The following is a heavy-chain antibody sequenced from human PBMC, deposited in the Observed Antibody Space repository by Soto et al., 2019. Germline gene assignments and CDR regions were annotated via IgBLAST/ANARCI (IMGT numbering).Heavy chain of an antibody. J-gene: IGHJ5*02. CDR3: ARDHYRLNPGWFQP. V-gene: IGHV1-69*13. Sequence: SVRVSCTASGCTFSSYAISWVRQAPGQGLEWMGGIIPIFGTANYAQKFQGRVTITADESTSTAYMELSSLRSEDTAVYYCARDHYRLNPGWFQPLGQATLVMVS. D-gene: IGHD3-10*01. CDR2: IIPIFGTA. CDR1: GCTFSSYA.